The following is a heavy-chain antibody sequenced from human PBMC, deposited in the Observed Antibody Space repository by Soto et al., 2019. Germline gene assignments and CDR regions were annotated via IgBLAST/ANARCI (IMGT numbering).Heavy chain of an antibody. CDR2: INAGNGNT. J-gene: IGHJ4*02. CDR1: GYTFTSYA. CDR3: ARDSLPYPFDY. D-gene: IGHD3-10*01. V-gene: IGHV1-3*01. Sequence: ASVNVSCKASGYTFTSYAMHWVRQAPGQRLEWMGWINAGNGNTKYSQKFQGRVTITRDTSASTAYMELSSLRSEDTAVYYCARDSLPYPFDYWGQGTLVTVSS.